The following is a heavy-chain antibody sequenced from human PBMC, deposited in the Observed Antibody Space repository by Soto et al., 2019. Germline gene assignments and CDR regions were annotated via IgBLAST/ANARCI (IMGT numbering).Heavy chain of an antibody. CDR1: GYTFTSYY. V-gene: IGHV1-46*01. Sequence: ASVKVSCKASGYTFTSYYMHWVRQAPGQGLEWMGIINPSGGSTSYAQKFQGRVTMTRDTSTSTVYMELSSLRSEDTAVYYCATDHESRDGYNDAYFDYWGQGTLVTVSS. J-gene: IGHJ4*02. CDR2: INPSGGST. CDR3: ATDHESRDGYNDAYFDY. D-gene: IGHD5-12*01.